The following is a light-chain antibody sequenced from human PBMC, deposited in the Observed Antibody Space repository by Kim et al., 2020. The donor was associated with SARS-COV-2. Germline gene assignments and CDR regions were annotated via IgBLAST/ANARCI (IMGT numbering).Light chain of an antibody. J-gene: IGLJ3*02. CDR1: SLRSDY. CDR3: NSRESSANHWM. V-gene: IGLV3-19*01. Sequence: ALGQKVRITWQGDSLRSDYASWYQQKPGQAPVLVFYGKNNRPSGIPDRFSGSYSGNTASLTITAAQAEDEADYYCNSRESSANHWMFGGGTKLTVL. CDR2: GKN.